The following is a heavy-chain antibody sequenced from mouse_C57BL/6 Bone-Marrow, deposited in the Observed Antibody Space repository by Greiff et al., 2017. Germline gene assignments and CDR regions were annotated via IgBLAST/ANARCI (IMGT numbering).Heavy chain of an antibody. Sequence: EVKVVESGGGLVQSGRSLRLSCATSGFTFSDFYMEWVRQAPGKGLEWIAASRNKANDYTTEYSASVKGRFIVSRDTSQSILYLQMNALRAEDTAIYYCARDDYGSSPYWYFDVWGTGTTVTVSS. CDR1: GFTFSDFY. J-gene: IGHJ1*03. D-gene: IGHD1-1*01. CDR2: SRNKANDYTT. CDR3: ARDDYGSSPYWYFDV. V-gene: IGHV7-1*01.